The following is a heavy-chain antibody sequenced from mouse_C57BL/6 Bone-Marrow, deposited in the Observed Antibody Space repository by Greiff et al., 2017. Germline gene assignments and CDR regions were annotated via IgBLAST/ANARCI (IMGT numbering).Heavy chain of an antibody. CDR2: ISNLAYSI. Sequence: DVQLQESGGGLVQPGGSLKLSCAASGFTFSDYGMAWVRQAPRKGPEWVAFISNLAYSIYYADTVTGRFTISRENAKNTLYLEMSSLRSEDTAMYYCARKDYGSSYDYAMDYWGQGTSVTVSS. D-gene: IGHD1-1*01. CDR3: ARKDYGSSYDYAMDY. V-gene: IGHV5-15*01. J-gene: IGHJ4*01. CDR1: GFTFSDYG.